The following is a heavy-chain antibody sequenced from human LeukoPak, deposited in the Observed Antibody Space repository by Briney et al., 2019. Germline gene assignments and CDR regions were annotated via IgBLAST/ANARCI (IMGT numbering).Heavy chain of an antibody. V-gene: IGHV3-7*01. CDR3: VREWVDWGEGYNWLER. D-gene: IGHD3-16*01. J-gene: IGHJ5*02. CDR1: DFTFSNYW. CDR2: TNQDERKK. Sequence: GGSLRLSCAASDFTFSNYWMSRVRQAPGKGLEWVANTNQDERKKYYVDPGRGRLATSRDNTKTSLHLQMSSLRAEDTAVYYCVREWVDWGEGYNWLERWGQGTLATVSS.